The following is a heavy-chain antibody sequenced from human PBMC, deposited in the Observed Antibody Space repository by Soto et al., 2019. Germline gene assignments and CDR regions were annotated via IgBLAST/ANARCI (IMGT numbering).Heavy chain of an antibody. V-gene: IGHV3-30-3*01. D-gene: IGHD3-3*01. J-gene: IGHJ6*02. CDR3: ARDRWEFYYDFWSVNPLYYYGMDV. CDR2: ISYDGSNK. CDR1: GFTFSSYA. Sequence: QVQLVESGGGVVQPGRSLRLSCAASGFTFSSYAMHWVRQAPGKGLEWVAVISYDGSNKYYADSVKGRFTISRDNSKNTLYLQMNSLRAEDTAVYYCARDRWEFYYDFWSVNPLYYYGMDVWGQGTTVTVSS.